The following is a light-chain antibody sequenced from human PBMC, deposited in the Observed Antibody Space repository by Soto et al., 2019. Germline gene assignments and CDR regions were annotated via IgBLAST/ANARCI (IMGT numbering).Light chain of an antibody. J-gene: IGLJ3*02. CDR3: SSXPSSTWV. V-gene: IGLV2-14*01. Sequence: QSALTQPASVSGSPGQSITISCTGTSSDVGGYNYVSWYQQHPGKAPKLMIYEVSNRPSGVSNRFSGSKSGNTASLTISGLQAEDEADYYCSSXPSSTWVFGGGTQLTVL. CDR1: SSDVGGYNY. CDR2: EVS.